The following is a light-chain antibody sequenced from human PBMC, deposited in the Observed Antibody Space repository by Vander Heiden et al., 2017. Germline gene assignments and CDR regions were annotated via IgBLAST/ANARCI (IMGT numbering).Light chain of an antibody. Sequence: DIQMTQSPSSLSASVGDRVSITCRASRSIASYLNWYQQKPGKAPKLLIYAASTLQSGVPSRFNGGGSGTDFTLTISSLQAEDFATYYCQQSYNSPRTFGQGTKLEIK. CDR2: AAS. CDR3: QQSYNSPRT. CDR1: RSIASY. J-gene: IGKJ2*02. V-gene: IGKV1-39*01.